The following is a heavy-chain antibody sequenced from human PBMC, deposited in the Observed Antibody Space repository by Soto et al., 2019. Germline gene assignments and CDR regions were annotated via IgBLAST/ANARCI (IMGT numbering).Heavy chain of an antibody. V-gene: IGHV1-8*02. Sequence: ASVKVSCKASGGTFSSYAISWVRQAPGQGLEWMGGINPNSGTTDYAQKFQGRVTMTGDASISTAYMELSSLRSEDTAVYYCAREGDFWSGYYKVKVLDYWGQGTLVTVSS. CDR3: AREGDFWSGYYKVKVLDY. D-gene: IGHD3-3*01. CDR1: GGTFSSYA. CDR2: INPNSGTT. J-gene: IGHJ4*02.